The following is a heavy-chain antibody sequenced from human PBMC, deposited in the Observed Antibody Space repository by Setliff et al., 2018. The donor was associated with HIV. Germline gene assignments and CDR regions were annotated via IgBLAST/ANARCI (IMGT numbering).Heavy chain of an antibody. Sequence: GESLKISCKGAGYSYTSYWFGGVRQMPGKGLEWRGIIYPGDSDTRYSPSFQGQVTISADNSISTAYLQWSSLKASDTAMYYCASPRDGYSSGAFAIWGHGPLVTLSS. CDR2: IYPGDSDT. J-gene: IGHJ3*02. CDR1: GYSYTSYW. CDR3: ASPRDGYSSGAFAI. D-gene: IGHD2-15*01. V-gene: IGHV5-51*01.